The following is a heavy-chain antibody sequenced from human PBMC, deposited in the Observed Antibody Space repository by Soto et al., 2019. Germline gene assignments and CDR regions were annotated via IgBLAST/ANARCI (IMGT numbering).Heavy chain of an antibody. V-gene: IGHV1-69*02. CDR2: IIPILGIA. CDR3: ASTDSNLRIPTFDY. D-gene: IGHD4-4*01. Sequence: SVKVSCKASGGTFSSYTISWVRQAPGQGLEWMGRIIPILGIANYAQKFQGRVTVTADKSTSTAYMELSSLRSEDTAVYYCASTDSNLRIPTFDYWGQGTLVTVSS. J-gene: IGHJ4*02. CDR1: GGTFSSYT.